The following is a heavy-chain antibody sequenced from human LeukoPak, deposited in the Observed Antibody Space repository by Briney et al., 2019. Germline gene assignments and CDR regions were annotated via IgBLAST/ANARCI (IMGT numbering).Heavy chain of an antibody. CDR2: INPNSGGT. V-gene: IGHV1-2*02. J-gene: IGHJ4*02. D-gene: IGHD5-12*01. CDR1: GCTFTGYY. CDR3: ARGLDVDIVATTYSYYFDY. Sequence: WASVKVSCKASGCTFTGYYMHWVRQAPGQGLEWMGWINPNSGGTNYAQKFQGRVTMTRDTSISTAYMELSRLRSDDTAVYYCARGLDVDIVATTYSYYFDYWGQGTLVTVSS.